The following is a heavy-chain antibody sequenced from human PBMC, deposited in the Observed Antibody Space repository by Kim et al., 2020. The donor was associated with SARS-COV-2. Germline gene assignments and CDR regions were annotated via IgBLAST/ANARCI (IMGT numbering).Heavy chain of an antibody. Sequence: GGSLRLSCAASGFTFSNACMSWVRQAPGKGLEWVGLIKSKADGETTDYAAQVRCRFTRSRDKTKHTLYLQIKSLKTQATAVYYSNTTPRYYDSSGYYY. J-gene: IGHJ6*01. CDR2: IKSKADGETT. D-gene: IGHD3-22*01. CDR3: NTTPRYYDSSGYYY. V-gene: IGHV3-15*01. CDR1: GFTFSNAC.